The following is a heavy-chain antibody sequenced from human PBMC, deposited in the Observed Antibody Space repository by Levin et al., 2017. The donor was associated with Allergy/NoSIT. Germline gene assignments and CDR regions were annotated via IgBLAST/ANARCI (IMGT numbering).Heavy chain of an antibody. J-gene: IGHJ6*02. CDR2: IDPNRGGT. V-gene: IGHV1-2*02. CDR1: GYSFTGYY. Sequence: ASVKVSCKASGYSFTGYYIHWVRQAPGEGLEWMGWIDPNRGGTDYAQKFQGRVTMTRDTSITTAYIDLSSLRSDDTAVYYCARAPSLYYGMDVWGQGTTVTVSS. CDR3: ARAPSLYYGMDV.